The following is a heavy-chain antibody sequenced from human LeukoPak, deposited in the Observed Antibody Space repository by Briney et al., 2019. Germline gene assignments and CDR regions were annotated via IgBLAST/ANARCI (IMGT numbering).Heavy chain of an antibody. D-gene: IGHD3-16*01. CDR1: GFTFSSYA. CDR3: AKGEYYDYVWDNYGMDV. J-gene: IGHJ6*02. CDR2: ISGSGGST. V-gene: IGHV3-23*01. Sequence: GGSLRLSCAASGFTFSSYAMSWVRQAPGKGLEWVSAISGSGGSTYYADSVKGRFTISRDNSKNTPYLQMNSLRAEDTAVYYCAKGEYYDYVWDNYGMDVWGQGTTVSVS.